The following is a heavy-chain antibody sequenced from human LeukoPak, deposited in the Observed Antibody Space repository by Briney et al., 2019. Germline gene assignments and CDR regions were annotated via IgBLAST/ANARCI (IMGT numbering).Heavy chain of an antibody. V-gene: IGHV3-30*18. J-gene: IGHJ4*02. CDR1: GFTFSSFG. Sequence: GGSLRLSCAASGFTFSSFGMHWVRQAPGKGLEWVAVISYAGSNKYYVDSVKGRFTISRDNSKNTLYLQMNSLRAEDTAVYYCAKGLRSGSYYFDYWGQGTPVTVSS. D-gene: IGHD3-10*02. CDR3: AKGLRSGSYYFDY. CDR2: ISYAGSNK.